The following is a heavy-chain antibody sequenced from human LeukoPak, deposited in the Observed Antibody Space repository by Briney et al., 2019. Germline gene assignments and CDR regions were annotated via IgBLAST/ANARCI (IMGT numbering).Heavy chain of an antibody. CDR1: GGSISSSSYY. Sequence: PSETLSLTCTVSGGSISSSSYYWDWIRQPPGKGLEWIGSIYHSGTTYYNPSLKSRVTMSVDTSKNLFSLKLSSVTAADTAIFYCARHWDYYYSYMDVWGKGTTVTVSS. D-gene: IGHD3-16*01. CDR2: IYHSGTT. J-gene: IGHJ6*03. V-gene: IGHV4-39*01. CDR3: ARHWDYYYSYMDV.